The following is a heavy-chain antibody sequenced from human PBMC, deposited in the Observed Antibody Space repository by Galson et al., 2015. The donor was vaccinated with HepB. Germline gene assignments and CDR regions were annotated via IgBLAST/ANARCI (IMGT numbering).Heavy chain of an antibody. V-gene: IGHV3-23*01. CDR1: GFTFSSYA. J-gene: IGHJ4*02. D-gene: IGHD3-22*01. CDR2: ISGSGGST. CDR3: ARADYYYDSSGYEDY. Sequence: SLRLSCAASGFTFSSYAMSWVRQAPGKGLEWVSAISGSGGSTYYANSVKGRFTISRDNSKNTLYLQMNSLRAEDTAVYYCARADYYYDSSGYEDYWGQGTLVTVSS.